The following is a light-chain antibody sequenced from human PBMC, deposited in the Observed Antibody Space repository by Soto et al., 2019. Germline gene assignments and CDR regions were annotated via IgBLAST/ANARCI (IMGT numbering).Light chain of an antibody. CDR3: QQYNNWPRT. Sequence: EIVLTQSPGTLSLSPGERATLSCRASQTVPSNSLAWYQQKPGQAPWLLISGASSRATGIPERFSGSGSGTDFTLTISSLQSEDFAVYYCQQYNNWPRTFGQGTKVDIK. J-gene: IGKJ1*01. V-gene: IGKV3-20*01. CDR1: QTVPSNS. CDR2: GAS.